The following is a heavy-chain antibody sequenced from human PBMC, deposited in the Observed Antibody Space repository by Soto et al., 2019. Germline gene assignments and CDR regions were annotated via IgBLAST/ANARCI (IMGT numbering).Heavy chain of an antibody. D-gene: IGHD6-13*01. V-gene: IGHV3-23*01. CDR3: AKYLGTAAATPDY. Sequence: EVQLLESGGGLVQPGGSLRLSCAASGFTFSSYAMSWVRQAPGKGLEWVSAISGSGGSTYHADSVRGRFTISRDNSRNTLYLQMNSLRAEDTAVYYCAKYLGTAAATPDYWGQGTLVTVSA. CDR2: ISGSGGST. CDR1: GFTFSSYA. J-gene: IGHJ4*02.